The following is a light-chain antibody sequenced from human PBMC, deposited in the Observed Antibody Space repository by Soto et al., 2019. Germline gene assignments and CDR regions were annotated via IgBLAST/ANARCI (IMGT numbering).Light chain of an antibody. Sequence: QSVLTQPPSAAGTPRPRVTISCSGSSSNIGSNTVNWYQQLPGTAPKLLIYSNNQRPSGVPGRFSGSKSGTSASLAISGLQSEDEADYYCAAWDDSLNVLVFGGGTQLTVL. CDR2: SNN. V-gene: IGLV1-44*01. CDR3: AAWDDSLNVLV. CDR1: SSNIGSNT. J-gene: IGLJ2*01.